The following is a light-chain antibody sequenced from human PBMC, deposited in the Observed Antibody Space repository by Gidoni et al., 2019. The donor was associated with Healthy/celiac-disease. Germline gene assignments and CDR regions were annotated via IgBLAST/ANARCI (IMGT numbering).Light chain of an antibody. Sequence: DIFMTQSPDSLAVSLGERATINCKSSQSVLYSSNNKNYLAWYQQKPGQHPKLLIYWASTRESGVPDRFSGSGSGTDFTLTISSLQAEDVAVYYCQQYYSTPLTFGGGTKVEIK. CDR1: QSVLYSSNNKNY. CDR3: QQYYSTPLT. J-gene: IGKJ4*01. V-gene: IGKV4-1*01. CDR2: WAS.